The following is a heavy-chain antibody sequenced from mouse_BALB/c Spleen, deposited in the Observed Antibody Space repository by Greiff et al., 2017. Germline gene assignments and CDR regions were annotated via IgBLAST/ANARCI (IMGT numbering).Heavy chain of an antibody. CDR3: TRGYYGNRYYFDY. Sequence: LQQPGSELVRPGASVKLSCKASGYTFTSYWMHWVKQRPGQGLEWIGNIYPGSGSTNYDEKFKSKATLTVDTSSSTAYMQLSSLTSEDSAVYYCTRGYYGNRYYFDYWGQGTTLTVSS. D-gene: IGHD2-1*01. CDR2: IYPGSGST. V-gene: IGHV1S22*01. CDR1: GYTFTSYW. J-gene: IGHJ2*01.